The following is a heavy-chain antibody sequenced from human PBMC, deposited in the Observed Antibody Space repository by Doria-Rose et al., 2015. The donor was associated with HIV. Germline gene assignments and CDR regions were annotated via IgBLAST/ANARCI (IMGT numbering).Heavy chain of an antibody. J-gene: IGHJ4*02. CDR3: AKDYGERWLQSDDY. Sequence: AFIRFDGSNKYYADSVKGRFTISRDNSRNTAYLQMRSLRSEDTGVYYCAKDYGERWLQSDDYWGQGTLVTVSS. CDR2: IRFDGSNK. D-gene: IGHD5-12*01. V-gene: IGHV3-30*02.